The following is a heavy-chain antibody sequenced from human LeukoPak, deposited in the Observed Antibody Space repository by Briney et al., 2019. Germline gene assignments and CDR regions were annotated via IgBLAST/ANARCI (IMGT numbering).Heavy chain of an antibody. CDR1: GFSFNDYG. CDR3: ARDKDGWGIHDF. CDR2: ISYDGSQK. Sequence: PGGSLRLYCSAYGFSFNDYGLHWVRPAPGQGLEGVALISYDGSQKNFADSVKGRFTTSRDNSKFTMYLEMNSLRAEDTAVYFCARDKDGWGIHDFWGQGTLVTVSS. D-gene: IGHD3-16*01. J-gene: IGHJ4*02. V-gene: IGHV3-30*03.